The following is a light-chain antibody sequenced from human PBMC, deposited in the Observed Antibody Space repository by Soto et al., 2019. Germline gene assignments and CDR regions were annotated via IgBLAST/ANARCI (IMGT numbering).Light chain of an antibody. Sequence: QAVVTQEPSLTVSPGGTVTLTCASSTGAVTSGYYPNWFQQKPGQAPRALIYSTSNQHSWTPARFSGSLLGGKAALTLSGVQHEDEAEYYCLIYYGGAQVFGGGTKLTVL. CDR2: STS. CDR3: LIYYGGAQV. V-gene: IGLV7-43*01. J-gene: IGLJ2*01. CDR1: TGAVTSGYY.